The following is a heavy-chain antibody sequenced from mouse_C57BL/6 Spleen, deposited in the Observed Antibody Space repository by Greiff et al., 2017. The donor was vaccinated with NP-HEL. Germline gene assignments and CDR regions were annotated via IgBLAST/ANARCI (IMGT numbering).Heavy chain of an antibody. CDR3: ARGGIYDGYYGDY. Sequence: QVQLQQPGAELVKPGASVKLSCKASGYTFTSYWMQWVKQRPGPGLEWIGEIDPSDSYTNYNQKFKGKATLTVDTSSSTAYMQLSSLTSEDSAVYYCARGGIYDGYYGDYWGQGTTLTVSS. CDR1: GYTFTSYW. D-gene: IGHD2-3*01. V-gene: IGHV1-50*01. CDR2: IDPSDSYT. J-gene: IGHJ2*01.